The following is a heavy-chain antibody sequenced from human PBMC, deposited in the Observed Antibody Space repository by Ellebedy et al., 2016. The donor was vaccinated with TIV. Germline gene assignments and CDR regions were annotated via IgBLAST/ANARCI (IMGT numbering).Heavy chain of an antibody. CDR3: ARNRDGYD. CDR2: IKSKTDGGTT. Sequence: SWIRQAPGKGLEWVGRIKSKTDGGTTDYAAPVKGRFTISRDDSKNTLYLQMNSLRAEDTAIYYCARNRDGYDWGQGTLVTVSS. J-gene: IGHJ4*02. D-gene: IGHD5-24*01. V-gene: IGHV3-15*05.